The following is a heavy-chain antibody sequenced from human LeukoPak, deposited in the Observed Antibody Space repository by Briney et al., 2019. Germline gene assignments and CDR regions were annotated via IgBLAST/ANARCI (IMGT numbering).Heavy chain of an antibody. CDR1: GFTFSAYS. Sequence: NPGGSLRLSCAASGFTFSAYSMNWVRQAPGKGLEWVSSITSGDFVYFADSLKGRFTISRDNAKSSLYLQMNSLRADDTAAYYCARGGFNMVRGVIIPSNSYFYYMDIWGKGTTVTVSS. CDR2: ITSGDFV. CDR3: ARGGFNMVRGVIIPSNSYFYYMDI. D-gene: IGHD3-10*01. J-gene: IGHJ6*03. V-gene: IGHV3-69-1*01.